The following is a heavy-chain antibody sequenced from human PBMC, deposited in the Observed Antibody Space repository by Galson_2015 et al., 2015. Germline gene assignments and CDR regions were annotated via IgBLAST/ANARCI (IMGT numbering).Heavy chain of an antibody. CDR3: ARDDASNYYFKLDS. J-gene: IGHJ4*02. D-gene: IGHD2/OR15-2a*01. CDR2: ISSSNSHI. V-gene: IGHV3-21*01. Sequence: ASGFVFSSYNMNWVRQAPGKGLEWVSFISSSNSHIYYADSVKGRFTISRDNTKNSLYLQMDSLRAEDTAVYYCARDDASNYYFKLDSWGQGTLVAVSS. CDR1: GFVFSSYN.